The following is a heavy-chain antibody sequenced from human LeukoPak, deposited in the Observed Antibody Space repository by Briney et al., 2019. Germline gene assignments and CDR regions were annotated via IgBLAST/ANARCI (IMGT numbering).Heavy chain of an antibody. J-gene: IGHJ6*03. Sequence: SETLSLTCAVYGGSFSGYYWSWIRQPPGKGLEWIGEINHSGSTNYNPSLKSRVTISVDTSKNQFSLKLSSVTAVDTAVYYCARVTEYHYYYMDVWGKGTTVTISS. CDR1: GGSFSGYY. D-gene: IGHD2/OR15-2a*01. V-gene: IGHV4-34*01. CDR2: INHSGST. CDR3: ARVTEYHYYYMDV.